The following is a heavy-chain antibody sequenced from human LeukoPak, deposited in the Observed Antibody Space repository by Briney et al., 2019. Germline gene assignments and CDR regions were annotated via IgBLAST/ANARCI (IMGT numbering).Heavy chain of an antibody. CDR3: ARGRALRYYYYMDV. CDR1: GFTFSSYS. V-gene: IGHV3-21*01. Sequence: GGSLRLSRAASGFTFSSYSMNWVRQAPGKGLEWVLSISSSSSYIYYADSVKGRFTISRDNAKNSLYLQMNSLRAEDTAVYYCARGRALRYYYYMDVWGKGTTVTVSS. CDR2: ISSSSSYI. J-gene: IGHJ6*03.